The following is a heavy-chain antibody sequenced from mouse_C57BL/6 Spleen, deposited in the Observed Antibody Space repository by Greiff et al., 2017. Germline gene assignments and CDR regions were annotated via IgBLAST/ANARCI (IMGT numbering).Heavy chain of an antibody. CDR2: IHPNSGST. J-gene: IGHJ2*01. CDR1: GYTFTSYW. Sequence: QVQLQQPGAELVKPGASVKLSCKASGYTFTSYWMHWVKQRPGQGLEWIGMIHPNSGSTNYNEKFKSKATLTVDKSSSTAYMQLSSLTSGDSAVYYCARDAYYFDCWGQGATLAVSS. V-gene: IGHV1-64*01. CDR3: ARDAYYFDC.